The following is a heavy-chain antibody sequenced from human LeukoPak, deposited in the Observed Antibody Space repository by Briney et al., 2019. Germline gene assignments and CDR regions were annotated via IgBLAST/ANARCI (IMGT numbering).Heavy chain of an antibody. D-gene: IGHD3-10*01. V-gene: IGHV4-39*07. Sequence: SEALSLTCTVSGGSISSSSYYWGWIRQPPGKGLEWIGSIYYSGSTNYNPSLKSRVTISVDTPKNQFSLKLSSVTAADTAVYYCARARRYYGSGTQFDPWGQGTLVTVSS. CDR2: IYYSGST. CDR3: ARARRYYGSGTQFDP. J-gene: IGHJ5*02. CDR1: GGSISSSSYY.